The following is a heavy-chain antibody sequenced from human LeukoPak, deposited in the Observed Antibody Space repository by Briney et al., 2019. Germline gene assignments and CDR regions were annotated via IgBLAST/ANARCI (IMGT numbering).Heavy chain of an antibody. CDR3: ARDLAWGAFDY. D-gene: IGHD7-27*01. Sequence: GGSLRLSCAASGFTFSSYGMHWVRQAPGKGLEYVSAISSNGGSTYYANSVKGRFTISRDNSKNTLYLQMGSLRVEDTAVYYCARDLAWGAFDYWGQGTLVTVSS. CDR1: GFTFSSYG. V-gene: IGHV3-64*01. CDR2: ISSNGGST. J-gene: IGHJ4*02.